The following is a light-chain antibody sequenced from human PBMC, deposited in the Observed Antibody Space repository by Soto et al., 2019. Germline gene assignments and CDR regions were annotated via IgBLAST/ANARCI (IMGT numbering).Light chain of an antibody. CDR1: SGYSNYK. Sequence: QAVLTQPPSASASLGASVTLTCTLSSGYSNYKVDWYQQRPGKGPRFVMRVGTGGTVGSKGDGIPDRFSVLGSGLNRYLTIKNIQEEDESDYHCGADHGSGSNFVAVFGGGTQLTVL. CDR3: GADHGSGSNFVAV. CDR2: VGTGGTVG. V-gene: IGLV9-49*01. J-gene: IGLJ7*01.